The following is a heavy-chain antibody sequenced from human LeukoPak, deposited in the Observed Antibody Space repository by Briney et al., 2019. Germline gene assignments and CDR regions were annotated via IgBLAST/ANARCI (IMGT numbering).Heavy chain of an antibody. Sequence: SVKVSCKASGGTFSSYAISWVRQAPGQGLEWRGGIIPIFGTANYAQKFQGRVTITADESTSTAYMELSSLRSEDTAVYFCATEGKMIRGVYTDYWGQGTLVTVSS. J-gene: IGHJ4*02. CDR2: IIPIFGTA. CDR3: ATEGKMIRGVYTDY. D-gene: IGHD3-10*01. CDR1: GGTFSSYA. V-gene: IGHV1-69*13.